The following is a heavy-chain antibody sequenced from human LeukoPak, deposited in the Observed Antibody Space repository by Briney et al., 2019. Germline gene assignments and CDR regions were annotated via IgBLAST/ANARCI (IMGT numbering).Heavy chain of an antibody. V-gene: IGHV3-21*01. Sequence: GGSLRLSCAASGFTFSSYSVNWVRQAPGKGLEWVSTISSSSSYIYYADSVKGRFTISRDNAKNSLYLQMNSLRAEDTAVYYCARTSITMVRGVIGHFDYWGQGTLVTVSS. CDR3: ARTSITMVRGVIGHFDY. CDR2: ISSSSSYI. CDR1: GFTFSSYS. J-gene: IGHJ4*02. D-gene: IGHD3-10*01.